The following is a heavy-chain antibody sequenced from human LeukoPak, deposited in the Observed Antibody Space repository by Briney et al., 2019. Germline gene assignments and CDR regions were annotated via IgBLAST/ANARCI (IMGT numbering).Heavy chain of an antibody. CDR2: ISGSGGTT. D-gene: IGHD3-22*01. Sequence: GGSLRLSCAASGFTFSSYDMSWVRQAPGKGPEWVSGISGSGGTTYYADSVKGRFTISRDNSKNTLYLQMNSLRAEDTAVYYCTRAGFYYDSSPYYRPIDYWGQGSLVTVSS. CDR3: TRAGFYYDSSPYYRPIDY. J-gene: IGHJ4*02. V-gene: IGHV3-23*01. CDR1: GFTFSSYD.